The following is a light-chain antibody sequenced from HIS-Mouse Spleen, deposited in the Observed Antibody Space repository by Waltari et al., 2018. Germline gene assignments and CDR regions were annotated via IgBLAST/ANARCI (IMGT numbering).Light chain of an antibody. CDR1: SLRSSY. Sequence: SSELTQDPAVSVALGQTVRITCQGDSLRSSYASWYQQKPGQAPVLVIYGKNHRPSGIPDRFSGSSSGNTASLTITGAQAEDEADYYCNSRDSSGNHLVFGGGTKLTVL. V-gene: IGLV3-19*01. CDR2: GKN. CDR3: NSRDSSGNHLV. J-gene: IGLJ3*02.